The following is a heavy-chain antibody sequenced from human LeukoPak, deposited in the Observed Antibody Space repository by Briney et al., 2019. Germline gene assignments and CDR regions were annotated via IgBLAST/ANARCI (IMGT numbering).Heavy chain of an antibody. V-gene: IGHV4-39*07. D-gene: IGHD5-24*01. Sequence: SETLSLTCTVSGGSISSSSYYWGWIRQPPGKGPEWIGSIYYSGSTYYNPSLKSRVTISVDTSKNQFSLKLSSVTAADTAVYYCARDTPERWLRASSGKFDYWGQGTLVTVSS. CDR2: IYYSGST. J-gene: IGHJ4*02. CDR1: GGSISSSSYY. CDR3: ARDTPERWLRASSGKFDY.